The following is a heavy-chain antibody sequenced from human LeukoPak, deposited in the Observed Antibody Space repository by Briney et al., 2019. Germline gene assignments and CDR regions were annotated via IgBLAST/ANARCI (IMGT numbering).Heavy chain of an antibody. CDR3: ARVRSLRRGGAAAGIRWFDP. Sequence: GASVKVSCKASGYTFTGYYMHWVRQAPGQGLEWMGWINPNSGGTNYAQKFQGRVTMTRDTSISTAYMELSRLRSDDTAVYYCARVRSLRRGGAAAGIRWFDPWGQGTLVTVPS. CDR2: INPNSGGT. J-gene: IGHJ5*02. D-gene: IGHD6-13*01. CDR1: GYTFTGYY. V-gene: IGHV1-2*02.